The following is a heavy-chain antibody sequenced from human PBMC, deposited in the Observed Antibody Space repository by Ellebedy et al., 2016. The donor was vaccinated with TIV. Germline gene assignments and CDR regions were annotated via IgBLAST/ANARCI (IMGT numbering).Heavy chain of an antibody. CDR3: ARYGSGSPHYGMDV. CDR1: GGTFSSYA. J-gene: IGHJ6*02. D-gene: IGHD3-10*01. CDR2: IIPIFGTA. V-gene: IGHV1-69*13. Sequence: AASVKVSCKASGGTFSSYAISWVRQAPGQGLEWMGGIIPIFGTANYAQKFQGRVTITADESSSAAYMELSSLRSEDTAVYYCARYGSGSPHYGMDVWGQGTTVTVSS.